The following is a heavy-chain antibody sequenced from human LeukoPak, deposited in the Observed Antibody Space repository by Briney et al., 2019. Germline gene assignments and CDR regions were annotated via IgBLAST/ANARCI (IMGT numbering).Heavy chain of an antibody. D-gene: IGHD3-3*01. V-gene: IGHV4-4*07. Sequence: ASETLSLTCTVSGGSISSDYWSWIRQPAGKGLEWIGRIYTSGSTNYNPSLKSRVTISVDTSKNQFSLKLSSVTAADTAVYYCARGDVDDFWSGYLYDAFDIWGQGTLVTVSS. J-gene: IGHJ3*02. CDR3: ARGDVDDFWSGYLYDAFDI. CDR2: IYTSGST. CDR1: GGSISSDY.